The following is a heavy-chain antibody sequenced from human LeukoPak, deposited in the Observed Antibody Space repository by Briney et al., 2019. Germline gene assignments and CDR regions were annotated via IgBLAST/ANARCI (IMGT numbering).Heavy chain of an antibody. D-gene: IGHD7-27*01. J-gene: IGHJ4*02. V-gene: IGHV1-8*03. CDR1: GGTFSSYA. Sequence: GASVKVSCKASGGTFSSYAISWVRQAPGQGLEWMGWMNPNSGNTGYAQKFQGRVTITRNTSISTAYMELSSLRSEDTAVYYCARDLGSYYFDYWGQGTLVTVSS. CDR2: MNPNSGNT. CDR3: ARDLGSYYFDY.